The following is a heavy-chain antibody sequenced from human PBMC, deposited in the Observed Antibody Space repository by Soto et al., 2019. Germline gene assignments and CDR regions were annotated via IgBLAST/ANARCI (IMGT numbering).Heavy chain of an antibody. Sequence: SVKVSCKASGGTFSSYAISWVRQAPGQGLEWMGGIIPIFGTANYAQKFQGRVTITADESTSTAYMELSSLRSEDTAVYYCARATTPYDSSGYSFDPWGQGTLVTVSS. CDR1: GGTFSSYA. CDR2: IIPIFGTA. J-gene: IGHJ5*02. CDR3: ARATTPYDSSGYSFDP. D-gene: IGHD3-22*01. V-gene: IGHV1-69*13.